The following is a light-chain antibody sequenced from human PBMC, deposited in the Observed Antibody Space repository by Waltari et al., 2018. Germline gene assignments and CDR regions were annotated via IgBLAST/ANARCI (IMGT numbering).Light chain of an antibody. CDR1: QGISTS. Sequence: DIQLTQSPSFLSASVGDRVTFTCRASQGISTSLAWYQQRPGRVPELLMYSASTLQTGVPSRFSGSGSATYFTLTISSLQPEDFATYYCQQLYDYPLTFGGGSKV. CDR3: QQLYDYPLT. CDR2: SAS. J-gene: IGKJ4*01. V-gene: IGKV1-9*01.